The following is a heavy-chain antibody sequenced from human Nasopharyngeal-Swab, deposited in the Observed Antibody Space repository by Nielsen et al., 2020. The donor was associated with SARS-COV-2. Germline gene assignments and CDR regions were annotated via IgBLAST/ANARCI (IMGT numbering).Heavy chain of an antibody. CDR1: GFTFSSYG. CDR3: AKALHPSPLVGAKGY. CDR2: ISYDGSNK. J-gene: IGHJ4*02. Sequence: GESLKISCAASGFTFSSYGMHWVRQAPGKGLEWVAVISYDGSNKYYADSVKGRFTISRDNSKNTLYLQMNSLRAEDTAVYYCAKALHPSPLVGAKGYWGQGTLVTVSS. D-gene: IGHD1-26*01. V-gene: IGHV3-30*18.